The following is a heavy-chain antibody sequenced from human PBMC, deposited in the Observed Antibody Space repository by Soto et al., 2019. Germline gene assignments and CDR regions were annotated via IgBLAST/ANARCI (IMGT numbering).Heavy chain of an antibody. CDR2: INHRGST. CDR1: GLSISSYY. Sequence: SETLSLTCTVSGLSISSYYWIWIRQPPGTGLEWIGEINHRGSTNYNPSLKSRVTISVDTSKNQFSLKLTSVTAVDTAVYYCARDKITGLFDYWGQGTLVTVSS. CDR3: ARDKITGLFDY. J-gene: IGHJ4*02. D-gene: IGHD2-8*02. V-gene: IGHV4-34*01.